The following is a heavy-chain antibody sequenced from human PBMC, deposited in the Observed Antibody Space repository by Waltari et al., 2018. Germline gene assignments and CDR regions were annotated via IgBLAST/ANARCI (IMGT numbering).Heavy chain of an antibody. CDR1: GDSISSSSYS. Sequence: QLQLQESGPGLVKASETLSLTCTVSGDSISSSSYSWGWVRHPPGKGLEWIGNMYYSGSTYYNPSLKSRVTISGDTSKSQFSLKLSSVTAADTSMYYCVRHARTTSGGKHFDHWGQGMLVTVSP. V-gene: IGHV4-39*01. J-gene: IGHJ4*02. CDR2: MYYSGST. D-gene: IGHD2-15*01. CDR3: VRHARTTSGGKHFDH.